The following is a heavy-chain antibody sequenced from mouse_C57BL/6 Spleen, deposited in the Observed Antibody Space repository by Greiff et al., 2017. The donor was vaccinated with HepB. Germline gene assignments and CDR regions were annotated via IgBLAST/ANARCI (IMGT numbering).Heavy chain of an antibody. CDR3: ARSTTGYYGSSGD. D-gene: IGHD1-1*01. CDR2: IYPGSGNT. Sequence: VQLQQSGAELVRPGASVKLSCKASGYTFTDYYINWVKQRPGQGLEWIARIYPGSGNTYYNEKFKGKATLTAEKSSSTAYMQLSSLTSEDSAVYFCARSTTGYYGSSGDWGQGTTLTVSS. CDR1: GYTFTDYY. J-gene: IGHJ2*01. V-gene: IGHV1-76*01.